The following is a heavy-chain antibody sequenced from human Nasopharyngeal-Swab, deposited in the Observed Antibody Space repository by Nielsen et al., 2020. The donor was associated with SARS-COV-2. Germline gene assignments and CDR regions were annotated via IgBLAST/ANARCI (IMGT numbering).Heavy chain of an antibody. Sequence: ASAQVPCKASGYTLTSYYTNRVGQATRQGLEWMGWINPNSGNTGYAQKSQGRVTMTRNTSISTAYMELSSLRSEDTAVYYGASAGKIQLWFNSLYYFDYWGQGTLVTVSS. J-gene: IGHJ4*02. CDR3: ASAGKIQLWFNSLYYFDY. D-gene: IGHD5-18*01. V-gene: IGHV1-8*01. CDR2: INPNSGNT. CDR1: GYTLTSYY.